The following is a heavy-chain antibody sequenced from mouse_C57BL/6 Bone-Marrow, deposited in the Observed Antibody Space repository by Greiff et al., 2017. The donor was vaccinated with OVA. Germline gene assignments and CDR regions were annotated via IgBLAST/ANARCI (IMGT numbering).Heavy chain of an antibody. V-gene: IGHV1-54*01. CDR2: INPGSGGT. Sequence: QVQLQQSGAELVRPGTSVKVSCKASGYAFTNYLIEWVKQRPGQGLEWIGVINPGSGGTHYNEKFKGKATLTADKSSSTAYMQLSSLTSEDSAVYFCARWGGNHWYFDVWGTGTTVTVSS. J-gene: IGHJ1*03. D-gene: IGHD1-1*02. CDR1: GYAFTNYL. CDR3: ARWGGNHWYFDV.